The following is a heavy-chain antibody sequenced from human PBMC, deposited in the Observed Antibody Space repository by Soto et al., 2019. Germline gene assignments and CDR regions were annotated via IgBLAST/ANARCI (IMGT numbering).Heavy chain of an antibody. J-gene: IGHJ6*02. V-gene: IGHV1-69*06. CDR2: IIPMFGTA. D-gene: IGHD3-3*01. Sequence: QVQLVQSGAEVKKPGSSVKVSCKASGVTFSSYAISWVRQAPGQGLEWMGGIIPMFGTANYAQKYQGGVTITADKFTSTGYMELSSVRSEDTAVYYCARAGAGYNRTIFGVVITINYYYGMDVWGQGTTVTVSS. CDR3: ARAGAGYNRTIFGVVITINYYYGMDV. CDR1: GVTFSSYA.